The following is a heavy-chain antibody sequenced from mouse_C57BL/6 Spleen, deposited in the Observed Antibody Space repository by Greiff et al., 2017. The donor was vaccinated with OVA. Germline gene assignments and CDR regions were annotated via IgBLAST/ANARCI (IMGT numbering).Heavy chain of an antibody. Sequence: EVQVVESGGGLVKPGGSLKLSCAASGFTFSSYAMSWVRQTPEKRLEWVATISDGGSYTYYPANVKGRFTISRDNAKNNLYLQMSHLKSEDTAMYYCARDRYDSFAYWGQGTLVTVSA. D-gene: IGHD2-4*01. CDR3: ARDRYDSFAY. CDR1: GFTFSSYA. CDR2: ISDGGSYT. J-gene: IGHJ3*01. V-gene: IGHV5-4*01.